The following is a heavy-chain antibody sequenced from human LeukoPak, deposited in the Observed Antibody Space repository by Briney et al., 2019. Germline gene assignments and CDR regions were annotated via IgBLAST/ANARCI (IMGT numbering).Heavy chain of an antibody. D-gene: IGHD2-2*01. V-gene: IGHV3-7*01. CDR3: GRLAHNAWYAIDF. Sequence: GGSLRLSRVASDFTFDFYWMTWVRQAPGKGLEWLANILPDGSQKYYVDSVKGRFTISRDNPKNSLYLQINNLRAEDTAVYYCGRLAHNAWYAIDFWGQGTLVTVSS. CDR2: ILPDGSQK. J-gene: IGHJ4*02. CDR1: DFTFDFYW.